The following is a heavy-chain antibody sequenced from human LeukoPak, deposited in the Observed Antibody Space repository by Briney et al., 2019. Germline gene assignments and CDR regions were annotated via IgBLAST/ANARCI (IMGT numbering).Heavy chain of an antibody. Sequence: PSETLSLTCAVYGGSFSGYYWSWIRQPPGKGLEWIGEINHSGSTNYNPSLKSRVTISVDTSKNQFSLKLSSVTAADTAVYYCARKTQVITIFGVANDAFDIWGQGTMVTVSS. D-gene: IGHD3-3*01. CDR3: ARKTQVITIFGVANDAFDI. J-gene: IGHJ3*02. CDR2: INHSGST. V-gene: IGHV4-34*01. CDR1: GGSFSGYY.